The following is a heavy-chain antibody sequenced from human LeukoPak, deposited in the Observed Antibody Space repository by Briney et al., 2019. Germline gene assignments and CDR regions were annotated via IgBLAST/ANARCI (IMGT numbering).Heavy chain of an antibody. Sequence: SETLSLTCTVSGGSISSSSYYWGWIRQPPGKGLEWIGSIYYSGSTYYNPSLKSRVTISVDTSKNQFSLKLSSVTAADTAVYYCARSSGYYGSVDYWGQGTLVTVSS. J-gene: IGHJ4*02. D-gene: IGHD3-22*01. CDR2: IYYSGST. CDR3: ARSSGYYGSVDY. V-gene: IGHV4-39*07. CDR1: GGSISSSSYY.